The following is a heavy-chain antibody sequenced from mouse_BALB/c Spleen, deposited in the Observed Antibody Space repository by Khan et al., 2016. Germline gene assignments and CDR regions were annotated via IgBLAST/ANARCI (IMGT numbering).Heavy chain of an antibody. D-gene: IGHD1-2*01. V-gene: IGHV9-2-1*01. Sequence: QIQLVQSGPELKKPGETVKISCKASGYTFTAYSIHWAKQAPGKGLKWMGWINTETGEPTYADDFKGRFAFSLETSASTAFLQINNLKNEDTATYVCAIHYYAYGYFDFWGAGTTVTVSS. J-gene: IGHJ1*01. CDR1: GYTFTAYS. CDR2: INTETGEP. CDR3: AIHYYAYGYFDF.